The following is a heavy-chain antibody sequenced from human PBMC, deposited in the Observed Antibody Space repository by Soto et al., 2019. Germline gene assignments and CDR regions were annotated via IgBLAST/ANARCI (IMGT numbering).Heavy chain of an antibody. D-gene: IGHD4-17*01. J-gene: IGHJ5*02. V-gene: IGHV5-10-1*01. CDR2: IDPSDSYT. CDR1: GYSFTSYW. CDR3: ARDYVNWFDP. Sequence: VSLKISCKGSGYSFTSYWISWVRQMPGKGLEWMGRIDPSDSYTNYSPSFQGHVTISADKSISTAYLQWSSLKASDTAMYYCARDYVNWFDPWGQGTLVTVSS.